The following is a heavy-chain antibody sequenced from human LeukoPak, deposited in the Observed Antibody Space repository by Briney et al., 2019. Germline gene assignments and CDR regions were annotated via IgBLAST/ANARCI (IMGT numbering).Heavy chain of an antibody. J-gene: IGHJ4*02. CDR1: RFTFSSYG. Sequence: GGSLRLSCATSRFTFSSYGMHWVRQAPGKGLEWVAFIRYDGTNKYYADSLNGRFTISRDNSKNTLYLQMNRLRAEDTAVYYCAKSTGSIPTHTLDYWGQGTLVTVSS. CDR3: AKSTGSIPTHTLDY. V-gene: IGHV3-30*02. CDR2: IRYDGTNK. D-gene: IGHD2-21*01.